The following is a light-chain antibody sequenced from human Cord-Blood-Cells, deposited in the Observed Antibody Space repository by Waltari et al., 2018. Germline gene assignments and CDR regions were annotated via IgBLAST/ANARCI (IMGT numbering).Light chain of an antibody. J-gene: IGLJ3*02. CDR2: DVS. CDR3: SSYTSSSNWV. Sequence: QSALTQPASVSGSPGQSITISCTGTSSDVGGYNYVFWYQQHPGKAPKLMIYDVSNRPSGVSNRFSGSKSGNTASLTISGLQAEDEADYYCSSYTSSSNWVFGGGTKLTVL. V-gene: IGLV2-14*01. CDR1: SSDVGGYNY.